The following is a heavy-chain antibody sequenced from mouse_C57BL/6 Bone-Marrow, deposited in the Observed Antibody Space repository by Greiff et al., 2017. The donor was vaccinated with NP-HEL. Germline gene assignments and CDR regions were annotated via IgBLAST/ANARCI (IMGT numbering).Heavy chain of an antibody. Sequence: QVQLQQPGAELVMPGASVKLSCKASGYTFTSYWMHWVKQRPGQGLEWIGEIDPSDSYTNYNKKFKGKSTLTVEKSSSTAYMQLSSLTSEDSAVYYCASGYYGSSYYFDYWGQGTTLTVSS. V-gene: IGHV1-69*01. CDR2: IDPSDSYT. CDR3: ASGYYGSSYYFDY. D-gene: IGHD1-1*01. J-gene: IGHJ2*01. CDR1: GYTFTSYW.